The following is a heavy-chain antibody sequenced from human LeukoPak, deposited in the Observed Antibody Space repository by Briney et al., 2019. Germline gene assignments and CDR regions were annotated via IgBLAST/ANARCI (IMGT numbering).Heavy chain of an antibody. V-gene: IGHV3-7*01. CDR1: GFLFSNYW. Sequence: GVSLRLSCAASGFLFSNYWMSWVRQAPGKGLEWVANIKPDGTEKYYVDSLKGRFTISRDNAKNSLYLQMNSLRVEDTAVYYCARGGNSSWDYWGQGALVTVSS. D-gene: IGHD6-6*01. J-gene: IGHJ4*02. CDR2: IKPDGTEK. CDR3: ARGGNSSWDY.